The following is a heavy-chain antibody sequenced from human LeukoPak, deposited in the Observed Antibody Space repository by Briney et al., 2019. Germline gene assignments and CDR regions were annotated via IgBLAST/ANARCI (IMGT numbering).Heavy chain of an antibody. CDR1: GGSISSYY. D-gene: IGHD5-18*01. V-gene: IGHV4-59*01. J-gene: IGHJ3*02. CDR2: IYYSGST. Sequence: PSETLSLTCTVSGGSISSYYWSWIRQPPGKGLEWIGYIYYSGSTSYNPSLKSRVTISVDTSKNQFSLKLSSVTAADTAVYYCARGQTAMVRGLSAFDIWGQGTMVTVSS. CDR3: ARGQTAMVRGLSAFDI.